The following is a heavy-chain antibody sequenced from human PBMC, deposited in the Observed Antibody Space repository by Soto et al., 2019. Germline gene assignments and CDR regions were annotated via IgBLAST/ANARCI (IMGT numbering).Heavy chain of an antibody. V-gene: IGHV6-1*01. J-gene: IGHJ5*02. Sequence: SQTLSLTCAISGDSVSSNSAAWNWIRRSPSRGLEWLGRTYYRSKWYNDYAVSVKSRITINPDTSKNQFSLQLNSVTPEDTAVYYCARDRQLLNNWFDPWGQGTLVTVSS. CDR1: GDSVSSNSAA. CDR2: TYYRSKWYN. D-gene: IGHD6-13*01. CDR3: ARDRQLLNNWFDP.